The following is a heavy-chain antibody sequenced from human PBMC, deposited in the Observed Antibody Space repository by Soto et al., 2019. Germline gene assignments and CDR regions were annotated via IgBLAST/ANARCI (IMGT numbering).Heavy chain of an antibody. CDR2: IYYSGST. Sequence: SETLSLTCTVSGGSISSYYWSWIRQPPGKGLEWIGYIYYSGSTNYNPSLKSRVTISVDTSKNQFSLKLSSVTAADTAVYYCARWYSSSSYYYYMDVWGKGTTVTVFS. CDR3: ARWYSSSSYYYYMDV. V-gene: IGHV4-59*01. J-gene: IGHJ6*03. D-gene: IGHD6-6*01. CDR1: GGSISSYY.